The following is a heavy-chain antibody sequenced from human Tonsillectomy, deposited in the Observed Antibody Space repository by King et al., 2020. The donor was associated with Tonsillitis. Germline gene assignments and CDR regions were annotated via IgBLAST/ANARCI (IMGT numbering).Heavy chain of an antibody. CDR1: GFTFSSYG. Sequence: VQLVESGGGVVQPGRSLRLSCAASGFTFSSYGMHWVRQAPGKGLEWVAAISYDGSNKYYIDSVKGRFTISRDNSKNTLYLQMNSLRAEDTAVYYCAKEPVGFTLVRGVDYWGQGTLVTVSS. D-gene: IGHD3-10*01. CDR2: ISYDGSNK. V-gene: IGHV3-30*18. CDR3: AKEPVGFTLVRGVDY. J-gene: IGHJ4*02.